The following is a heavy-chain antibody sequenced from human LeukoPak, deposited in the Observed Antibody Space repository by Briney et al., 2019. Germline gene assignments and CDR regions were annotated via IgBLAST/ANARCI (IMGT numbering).Heavy chain of an antibody. CDR1: GFTFSSYS. V-gene: IGHV3-48*01. D-gene: IGHD6-13*01. J-gene: IGHJ4*02. Sequence: PGGSLRLSCAASGFTFSSYSMNWVRQAPGKGLEWVSYISSSSSTIYYADSVKGRFTISRDNSKNMLYLQMNSLRAEDTAVYYCAKGASYSSSWSHFDYWGQGTLVTVSS. CDR3: AKGASYSSSWSHFDY. CDR2: ISSSSSTI.